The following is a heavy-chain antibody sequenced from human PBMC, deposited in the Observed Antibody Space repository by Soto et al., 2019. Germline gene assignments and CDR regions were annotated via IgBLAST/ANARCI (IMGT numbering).Heavy chain of an antibody. D-gene: IGHD3-16*01. Sequence: QVQLQESGPGLVKPSQTLSLTCTVSGGSISSGGYYWIWIRQHPGKGLEWIGYIYYSGSTYYNPSLTRRVTISVDTSKNQFSLKLSSVTASDTAGYYCARVGGSARIMITFGRGVWYFDLRGRGTLVTVSS. CDR3: ARVGGSARIMITFGRGVWYFDL. CDR2: IYYSGST. CDR1: GGSISSGGYY. J-gene: IGHJ2*01. V-gene: IGHV4-31*03.